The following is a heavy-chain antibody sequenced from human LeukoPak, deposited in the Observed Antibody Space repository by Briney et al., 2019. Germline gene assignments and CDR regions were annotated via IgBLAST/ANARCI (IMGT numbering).Heavy chain of an antibody. CDR2: INHSGST. CDR1: GGSFSDYY. J-gene: IGHJ4*02. CDR3: ARGDSNFPVDN. D-gene: IGHD4-11*01. Sequence: SETLSLTCAVYGGSFSDYYWNWIRQPPGKGLEWIGEINHSGSTNYNPSLKSRVTISVDTSKNQSSLKLNSVTAADTAVYYCARGDSNFPVDNWGQGNLVTVSS. V-gene: IGHV4-34*01.